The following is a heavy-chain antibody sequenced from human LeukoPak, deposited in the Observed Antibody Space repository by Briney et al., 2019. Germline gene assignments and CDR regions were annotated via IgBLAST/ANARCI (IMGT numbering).Heavy chain of an antibody. J-gene: IGHJ6*03. CDR2: IYYSGST. D-gene: IGHD3-3*01. CDR1: GGSISSYY. V-gene: IGHV4-59*01. CDR3: ARVVTIFGVIDYMDV. Sequence: PSETLSLTCTVSGGSISSYYWSWIRQPPGKGLEWIGDIYYSGSTNYNPSLKCRVTISVDTSKNQFSLKLSSVTAADTAVYYCARVVTIFGVIDYMDVWGKGTTVTVSS.